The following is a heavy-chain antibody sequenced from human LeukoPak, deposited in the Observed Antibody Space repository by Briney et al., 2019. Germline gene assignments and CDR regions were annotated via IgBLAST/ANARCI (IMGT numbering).Heavy chain of an antibody. Sequence: SETLSLTCAVYGGSFSGYYWSWIRQPPGKGLEWIGEINHSGSTNYNPSLKSRVTISVDTSKNQFSLKLSSVTAADTAVYYCAREAAYDSSGYVDYWGQGTLVTVSS. V-gene: IGHV4-34*01. J-gene: IGHJ4*02. CDR1: GGSFSGYY. CDR2: INHSGST. D-gene: IGHD3-22*01. CDR3: AREAAYDSSGYVDY.